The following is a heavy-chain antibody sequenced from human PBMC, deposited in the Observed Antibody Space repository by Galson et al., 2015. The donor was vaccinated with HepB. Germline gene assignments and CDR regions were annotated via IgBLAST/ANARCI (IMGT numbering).Heavy chain of an antibody. CDR3: ARHIDNWFDT. Sequence: SVKVSCKASGYTFFNYAITWVRQAPGQGLEWMGWINTHNSDTNYAQKLQDGVTLTTNTSTRTAYMELRSLRSDDTAVYYCARHIDNWFDTWGQGTLVTVSS. CDR1: GYTFFNYA. V-gene: IGHV1-18*01. J-gene: IGHJ5*02. CDR2: INTHNSDT. D-gene: IGHD5-12*01.